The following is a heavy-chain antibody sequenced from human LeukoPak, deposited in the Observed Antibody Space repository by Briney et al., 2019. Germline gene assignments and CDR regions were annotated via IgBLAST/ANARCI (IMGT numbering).Heavy chain of an antibody. CDR3: AREAWTSGSYYYYYGMDV. D-gene: IGHD3-22*01. CDR2: INAGNGNT. CDR1: GYTFTSYA. Sequence: ASVKVSCKAPGYTFTSYAMHWVRQAPGQRLEWMGWINAGNGNTKYSQKFQGRVTITRDTSASTAYMELSSLRSEDTAVYYCAREAWTSGSYYYYYGMDVWGQGTTVTVSS. J-gene: IGHJ6*02. V-gene: IGHV1-3*01.